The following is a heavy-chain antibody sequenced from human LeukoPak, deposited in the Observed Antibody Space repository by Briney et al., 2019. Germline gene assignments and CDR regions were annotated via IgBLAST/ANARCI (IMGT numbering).Heavy chain of an antibody. CDR1: GFTLSDYY. CDR3: AREALFGVVDYFDY. CDR2: SSSSGSIN. D-gene: IGHD3-3*01. J-gene: IGHJ4*02. V-gene: IGHV3-11*01. Sequence: PGGSLRLSCAASGFTLSDYYMVWVRQAPGKGLEWVSFSSSSGSINYYADSVKGRFTVSRDNAKNSVYLQMNGLRAEDTAVYYCAREALFGVVDYFDYWGQGTLVSVSS.